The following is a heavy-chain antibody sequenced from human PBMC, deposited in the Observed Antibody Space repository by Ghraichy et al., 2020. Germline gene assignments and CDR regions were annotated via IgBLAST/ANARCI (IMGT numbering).Heavy chain of an antibody. J-gene: IGHJ6*02. Sequence: GGSLRLSCAASGFTFSRYWMHWVRQAPGKGLVWVARISSDGSNTKYEDSVKGRFTISRDNARNTLHLQMNSLRAEDTAIYYCARAIVPSFYYYYYGMDVWGQGTTVTVSS. D-gene: IGHD6-6*01. CDR1: GFTFSRYW. CDR3: ARAIVPSFYYYYYGMDV. CDR2: ISSDGSNT. V-gene: IGHV3-74*01.